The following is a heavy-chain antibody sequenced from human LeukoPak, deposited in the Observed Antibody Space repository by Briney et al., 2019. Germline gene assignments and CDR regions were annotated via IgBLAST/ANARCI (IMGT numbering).Heavy chain of an antibody. CDR2: ISDSGGST. D-gene: IGHD1-26*01. J-gene: IGHJ4*02. Sequence: GGCLRLSCAASGFTFSSYAMSWVRQTPGKGLEWVSVISDSGGSTYDADSVKGRFTISRDNAKNSLYLQMNSLRAEDTAVYYCARRRYSGSSQHFDYWGQGTLVTVSS. CDR3: ARRRYSGSSQHFDY. V-gene: IGHV3-23*01. CDR1: GFTFSSYA.